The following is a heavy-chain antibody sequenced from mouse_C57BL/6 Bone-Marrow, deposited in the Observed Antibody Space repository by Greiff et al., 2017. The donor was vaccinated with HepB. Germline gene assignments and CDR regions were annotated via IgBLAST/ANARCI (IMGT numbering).Heavy chain of an antibody. J-gene: IGHJ2*01. CDR2: INPGSGGT. CDR3: ARSPLYFDY. CDR1: GYAFTNYL. Sequence: QVQLQQSGAELVRPGTSVKVSCKASGYAFTNYLIEWVKQRPGQGLEWIGVINPGSGGTNYNEKFKGKATLTADKSSSTAYRQLSSLTSEDSAVYFCARSPLYFDYWGQGTTLTVSS. V-gene: IGHV1-54*01.